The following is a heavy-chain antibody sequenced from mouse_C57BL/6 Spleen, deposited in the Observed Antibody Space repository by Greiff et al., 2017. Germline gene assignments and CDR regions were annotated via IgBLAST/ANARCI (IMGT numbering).Heavy chain of an antibody. Sequence: QVQLQQPGAELVKPGASVKLSCKASGYTFTSYWMPWVKQRPGRGLEWIGRIDPNSGGTKYNEKFKSKATLTVDKPSSTAYMQLSSLTSEDSAVYYCARAPSTVVPGAMDYWGQGTSVTVSS. D-gene: IGHD1-1*01. CDR3: ARAPSTVVPGAMDY. CDR1: GYTFTSYW. CDR2: IDPNSGGT. J-gene: IGHJ4*01. V-gene: IGHV1-72*01.